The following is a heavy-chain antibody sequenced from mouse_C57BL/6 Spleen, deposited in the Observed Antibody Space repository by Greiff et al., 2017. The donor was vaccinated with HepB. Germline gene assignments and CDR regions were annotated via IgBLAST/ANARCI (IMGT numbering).Heavy chain of an antibody. D-gene: IGHD2-4*01. CDR3: ARRGYDYDGFAY. V-gene: IGHV1-82*01. CDR2: IYPGDGDT. CDR1: GYAFSSSW. J-gene: IGHJ3*01. Sequence: VKLVESGPELVKPGASVKISCKASGYAFSSSWMNWVKQRPGKGLEWIGRIYPGDGDTNYNGKFKGKATLTADKSSSTAYMQLSSLTSEDSAVYFCARRGYDYDGFAYWGQGTLVTVSA.